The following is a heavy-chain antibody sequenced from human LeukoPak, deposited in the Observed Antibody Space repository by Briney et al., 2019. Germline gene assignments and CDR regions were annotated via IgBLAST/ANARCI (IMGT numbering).Heavy chain of an antibody. V-gene: IGHV3-30*04. D-gene: IGHD6-13*01. CDR2: ISYDGTNK. CDR1: GFTFTSYA. CDR3: ARDQHAAAGRGTLYYFDY. Sequence: GGSLRLSCVATGFTFTSYAMHWVRQAPGQGLEWVAVISYDGTNKYYGDPVKGRFTISRDNSKNTLYLQMNSLRAEDTAVYYCARDQHAAAGRGTLYYFDYWGQGTLVTVSS. J-gene: IGHJ4*02.